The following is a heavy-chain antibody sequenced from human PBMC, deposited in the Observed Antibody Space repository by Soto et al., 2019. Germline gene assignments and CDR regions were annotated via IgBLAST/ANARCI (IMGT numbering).Heavy chain of an antibody. V-gene: IGHV1-18*01. D-gene: IGHD3-3*01. CDR2: ISAYNGNT. Sequence: QVQLVQSGAEVKKPGASVKVSCKASGYTFTSYGISWVRQAPGQGLEWMGWISAYNGNTNYAQKHQGRFTMTTDTSTSTAYMELRSLRSDDTAVYYCARVGRNLLRFLEWLLYFDFWGQGTLVTVSS. J-gene: IGHJ4*02. CDR1: GYTFTSYG. CDR3: ARVGRNLLRFLEWLLYFDF.